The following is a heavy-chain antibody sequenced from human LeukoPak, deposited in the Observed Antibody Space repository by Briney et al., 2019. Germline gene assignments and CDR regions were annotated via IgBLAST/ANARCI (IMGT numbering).Heavy chain of an antibody. Sequence: GASVKVSCKASGYTFTSYDINWVRQATGQGLEWMGWMNLNSGNTGYAQKFQGRVTMTRNTSISTAYMELSSLRSEDTAVYYCARDRWGDDYYYGMDVWGQGTTVTVSS. J-gene: IGHJ6*02. CDR2: MNLNSGNT. CDR1: GYTFTSYD. V-gene: IGHV1-8*01. CDR3: ARDRWGDDYYYGMDV. D-gene: IGHD2-21*02.